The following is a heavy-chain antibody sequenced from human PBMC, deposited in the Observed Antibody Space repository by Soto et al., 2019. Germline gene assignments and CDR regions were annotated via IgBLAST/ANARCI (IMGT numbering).Heavy chain of an antibody. Sequence: PGVSVRLSCSAAGFSFRSHPLPRVRQGPGKGLQRVAVISYDGSNKYYADSVKGRFTISRDNSKNTLYLQMNSLRAEDTAVYYCARDGVPYDSSGYYGNSDAFDIWGKGKMITASS. CDR3: ARDGVPYDSSGYYGNSDAFDI. D-gene: IGHD3-22*01. J-gene: IGHJ3*02. CDR1: GFSFRSHP. V-gene: IGHV3-30-3*01. CDR2: ISYDGSNK.